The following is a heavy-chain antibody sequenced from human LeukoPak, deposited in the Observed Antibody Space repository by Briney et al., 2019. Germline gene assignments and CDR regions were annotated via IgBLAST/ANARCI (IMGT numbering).Heavy chain of an antibody. J-gene: IGHJ5*02. V-gene: IGHV1-18*01. D-gene: IGHD6-19*01. Sequence: ASVKVSCMASGYTFTSYGISWVRQAPGQGLEWMGWISAYNGNTNYAQKLQGRVTMTTDTSTSTAYVELRSLRSDHTAVYYCARDVYSSGSWGQGTLVTVSS. CDR3: ARDVYSSGS. CDR2: ISAYNGNT. CDR1: GYTFTSYG.